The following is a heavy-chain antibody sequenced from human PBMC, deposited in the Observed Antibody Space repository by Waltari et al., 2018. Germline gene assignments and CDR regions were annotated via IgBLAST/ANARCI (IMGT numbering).Heavy chain of an antibody. J-gene: IGHJ3*02. V-gene: IGHV3-74*01. Sequence: EGQLVESGGGLVQPGGSLNLSCAASGFSFGSFWMPLVRKVPGQGLVWVSRMNSDGSDTSYADSVRGRFTVSRDKAKNMVYLQMKSLRGEDTAIYYCTRDSPSWIWGQGTMVSVSS. CDR3: TRDSPSWI. CDR2: MNSDGSDT. CDR1: GFSFGSFW.